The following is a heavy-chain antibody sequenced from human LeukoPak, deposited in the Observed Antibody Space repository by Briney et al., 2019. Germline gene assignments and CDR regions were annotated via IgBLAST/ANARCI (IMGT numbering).Heavy chain of an antibody. CDR1: GYSFTGYY. Sequence: ASVKVSCKASGYSFTGYYIHWVRQAPGQGPEWMGWINPNTGGTNYAQKFRGRVTMTRDTSISTAYMELSRLKSDDTAVYYCARDSRMGATEPNGFDIWGQGTMVTISS. D-gene: IGHD1-26*01. J-gene: IGHJ3*02. V-gene: IGHV1-2*02. CDR2: INPNTGGT. CDR3: ARDSRMGATEPNGFDI.